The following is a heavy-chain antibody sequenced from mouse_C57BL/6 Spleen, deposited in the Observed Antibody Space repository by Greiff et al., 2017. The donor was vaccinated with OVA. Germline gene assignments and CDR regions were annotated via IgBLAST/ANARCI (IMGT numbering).Heavy chain of an antibody. CDR3: ARGSYDYPYAMDY. V-gene: IGHV1-26*01. Sequence: EVQLQQSGPELVKPGASVKISCKASGYTFTDYYMNWVKQSHGKSLEWIGDINPNNGGTSYNQKFKGKATLTVDKSSSTAYMELRSLTSEDSAVYYCARGSYDYPYAMDYWGQGTSVTVSS. D-gene: IGHD2-4*01. CDR2: INPNNGGT. J-gene: IGHJ4*01. CDR1: GYTFTDYY.